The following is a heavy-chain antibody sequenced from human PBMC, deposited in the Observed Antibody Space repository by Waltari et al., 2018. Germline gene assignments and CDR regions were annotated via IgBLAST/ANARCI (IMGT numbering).Heavy chain of an antibody. CDR2: INHSGST. CDR1: GGSFSGYY. D-gene: IGHD6-19*01. Sequence: QVQLQQWGAGLLKPSETLSLTCAVYGGSFSGYYWSWIRQPPGKGLEWIGEINHSGSTNCNPSFKARVTISVDTSKNQFSLKLSSVTAADTAVYYCARLTVGVAAVAGTSFLDYWGQGTLVTVSS. CDR3: ARLTVGVAAVAGTSFLDY. V-gene: IGHV4-34*01. J-gene: IGHJ4*02.